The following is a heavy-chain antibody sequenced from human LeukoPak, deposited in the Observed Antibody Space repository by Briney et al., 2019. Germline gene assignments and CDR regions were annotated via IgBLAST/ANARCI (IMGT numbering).Heavy chain of an antibody. CDR3: VKDAFYASGTYYDS. V-gene: IGHV3-23*01. D-gene: IGHD3-10*01. CDR1: GFSFSTYG. Sequence: GGSLRLSCAASGFSFSTYGVSWVRQAPGKGLEWVSGVGGSAGGTYYADSVKGRFTISRDNSKNTLSLQMNSLGAEDTAVYYCVKDAFYASGTYYDSWGQGTLVTVSS. CDR2: VGGSAGGT. J-gene: IGHJ5*02.